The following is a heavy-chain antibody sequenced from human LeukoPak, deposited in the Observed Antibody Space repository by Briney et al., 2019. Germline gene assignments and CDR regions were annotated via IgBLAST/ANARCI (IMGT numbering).Heavy chain of an antibody. CDR1: GDSVSSDTAA. CDR3: ARGGDYGDYYSDY. V-gene: IGHV6-1*01. CDR2: TYYRSKWYN. D-gene: IGHD4-17*01. J-gene: IGHJ4*02. Sequence: PSQTLSLTCAISGDSVSSDTAAWNWIRQSPSRGLEWLGRTYYRSKWYNNYAVSVKSRITINPDTSKNQFSLQLNSVTPEDTAVYYCARGGDYGDYYSDYWGQGTLVTVSS.